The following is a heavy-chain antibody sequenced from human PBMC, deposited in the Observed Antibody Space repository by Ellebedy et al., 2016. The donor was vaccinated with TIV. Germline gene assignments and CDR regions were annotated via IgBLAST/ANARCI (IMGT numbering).Heavy chain of an antibody. D-gene: IGHD4-17*01. CDR3: AKEYSSWGTVTTE. CDR2: ITGSGARS. J-gene: IGHJ4*02. CDR1: GFTFSSYA. V-gene: IGHV3-23*01. Sequence: GESLKISCAASGFTFSSYAMSWVRQAPGKGPEWVSGITGSGARSFYADSVKGRFTFSRDNSRNTLYLQMNSLRAEDTAVYYCAKEYSSWGTVTTEWGQGTLVTVSS.